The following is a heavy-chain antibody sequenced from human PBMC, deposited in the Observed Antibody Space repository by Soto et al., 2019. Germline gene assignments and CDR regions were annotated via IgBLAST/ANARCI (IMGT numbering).Heavy chain of an antibody. CDR2: ISSTGTSM. J-gene: IGHJ4*02. Sequence: VQLVESGGDLVQPGGSLRLSCAASGFTFSSYDMNWVRQAPGKGLEWVSYISSTGTSMDYADSVKGRFTISRDNAKNSLFLQLNSLRDEDTAVYYCAIETHFIDYWGQGTLVSVSA. CDR1: GFTFSSYD. CDR3: AIETHFIDY. V-gene: IGHV3-48*03.